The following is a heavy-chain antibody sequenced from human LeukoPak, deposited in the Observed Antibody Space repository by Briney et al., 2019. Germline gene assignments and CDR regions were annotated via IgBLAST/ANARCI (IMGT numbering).Heavy chain of an antibody. Sequence: SETLSLTCAVNGGSFSGYYWSWIRQPPGKGLEWIGEINHSGSTYYNPSLKSRVTISVDTSKNQFSLKLSSVTAADTAVYYCARSGDPSAFDIWGQGTMVTVSS. V-gene: IGHV4-34*01. J-gene: IGHJ3*02. CDR2: INHSGST. D-gene: IGHD3-10*01. CDR3: ARSGDPSAFDI. CDR1: GGSFSGYY.